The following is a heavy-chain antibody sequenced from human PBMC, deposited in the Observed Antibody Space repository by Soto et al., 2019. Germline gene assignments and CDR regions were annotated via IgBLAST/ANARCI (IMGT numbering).Heavy chain of an antibody. V-gene: IGHV3-30*03. D-gene: IGHD2-15*01. Sequence: QVQLVESGGDVVQPGRSLRLSCAASGFTFSDYGMHWVRQAPGKGLEWVAVISYDGSNKYYADSVKGRFTISRDNSKAILYLQMNSLRAEDTAVYYCAAWAEGATEVHWGQGTLVTVSS. CDR3: AAWAEGATEVH. CDR1: GFTFSDYG. CDR2: ISYDGSNK. J-gene: IGHJ4*02.